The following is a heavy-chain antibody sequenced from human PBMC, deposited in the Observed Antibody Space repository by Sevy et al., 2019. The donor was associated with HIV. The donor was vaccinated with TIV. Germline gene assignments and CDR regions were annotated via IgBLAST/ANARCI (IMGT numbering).Heavy chain of an antibody. CDR1: GYTLTQFS. CDR3: ATTKDYYESSGYPFDY. J-gene: IGHJ4*02. V-gene: IGHV1-24*01. Sequence: ASVKVSCKVSGYTLTQFSMHWVRQAPGKGLEWMTTFDPEDGDPEDGKTIYAQKFLGRVTMTEDTFTDTAYMELSSLRSDDTAVYYCATTKDYYESSGYPFDYWGQGTLVTVSS. D-gene: IGHD3-22*01. CDR2: FDPEDGDPEDGKT.